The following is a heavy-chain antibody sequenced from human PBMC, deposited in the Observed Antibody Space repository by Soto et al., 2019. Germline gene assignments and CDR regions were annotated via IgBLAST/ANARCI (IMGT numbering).Heavy chain of an antibody. CDR3: ARGGNRYNDCWRGYEV. D-gene: IGHD3-3*01. CDR1: GFTFRSYG. J-gene: IGHJ6*02. Sequence: QVHLVESGGGVVQPGRSLRLSCAGSGFTFRSYGMHWVRQAPGKGLEWVAVIWYDGSHKYYGDSVKGRFTISRDNSKNTLYLQMYSLRAEDTAGDYCARGGNRYNDCWRGYEVGGQGTTVTVSS. CDR2: IWYDGSHK. V-gene: IGHV3-33*01.